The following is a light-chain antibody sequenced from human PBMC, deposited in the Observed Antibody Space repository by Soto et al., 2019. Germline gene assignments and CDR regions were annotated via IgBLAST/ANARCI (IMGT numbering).Light chain of an antibody. CDR2: EGS. J-gene: IGLJ1*01. Sequence: QSALTQPASVSGSPGQSITISCTGTSSDVGSYNLVSWYQHHPGKTPKLMIYEGSRRPSGVSNRFSASKSGNTASLTISGLQDEDEAEYYCCSYETSSTYVFGSGTKLTVL. CDR1: SSDVGSYNL. CDR3: CSYETSSTYV. V-gene: IGLV2-23*01.